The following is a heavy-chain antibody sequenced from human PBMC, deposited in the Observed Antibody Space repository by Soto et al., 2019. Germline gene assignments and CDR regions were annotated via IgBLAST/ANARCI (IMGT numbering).Heavy chain of an antibody. D-gene: IGHD1-26*01. Sequence: GGSLRLSCAASGFTFSSVSMSWVRQAPGRGLGWVASMYPRGGNTFYADSAKGRFTISRDNSKNTVYLQMNSLRAEDTAVYYCAKDRLSDSGWDIDYWGQGTLVTVSS. CDR3: AKDRLSDSGWDIDY. J-gene: IGHJ4*02. V-gene: IGHV3-23*01. CDR1: GFTFSSVS. CDR2: MYPRGGNT.